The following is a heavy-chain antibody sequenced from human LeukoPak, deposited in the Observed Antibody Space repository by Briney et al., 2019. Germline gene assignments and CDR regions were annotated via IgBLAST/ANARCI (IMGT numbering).Heavy chain of an antibody. D-gene: IGHD3-16*01. J-gene: IGHJ4*02. CDR1: GYAFTNYA. Sequence: GASVKVSCKASGYAFTNYAMHWLRQAPGQRLEWVGWINAASGNTKYSQRLQGRITITRDTSANTVYMQLSSLRSEDSAVYYCARDRYYDHSSVFKLDFWGQGSLVTVSS. CDR2: INAASGNT. V-gene: IGHV1-3*01. CDR3: ARDRYYDHSSVFKLDF.